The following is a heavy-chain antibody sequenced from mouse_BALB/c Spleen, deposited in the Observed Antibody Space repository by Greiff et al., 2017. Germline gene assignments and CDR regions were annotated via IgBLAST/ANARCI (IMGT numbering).Heavy chain of an antibody. CDR1: GYTFTSYW. CDR2: IDPSDSET. Sequence: VQLKQPGAELVKPGAPVKLSCKASGYTFTSYWMNWVKQRPGRGLEWIGRIDPSDSETHYNQKFKDKATLTVDKSSSTAYIQLSSLTSEDSAVYYCARLHYGNYDFDYWGQGTTLTVSS. V-gene: IGHV1-69*02. CDR3: ARLHYGNYDFDY. J-gene: IGHJ2*01. D-gene: IGHD2-1*01.